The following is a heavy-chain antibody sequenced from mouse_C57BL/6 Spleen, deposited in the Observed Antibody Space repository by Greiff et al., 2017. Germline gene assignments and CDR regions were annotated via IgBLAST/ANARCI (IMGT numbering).Heavy chain of an antibody. CDR2: IWSDGST. Sequence: QVQLQQSGPGLVAPSQSLSITCTVSGFSLTSYGVHWVRQPPGKGLEWLVVIWSDGSTTYNSALKSRLSISKDNSKSQVFLKMNSLQTDDTAMYYCARHRGEPFYAMDYWGQGTSVTVSS. CDR3: ARHRGEPFYAMDY. V-gene: IGHV2-6-1*01. D-gene: IGHD3-3*01. J-gene: IGHJ4*01. CDR1: GFSLTSYG.